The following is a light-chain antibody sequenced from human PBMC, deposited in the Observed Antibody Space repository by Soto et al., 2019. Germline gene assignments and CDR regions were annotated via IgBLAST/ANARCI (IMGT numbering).Light chain of an antibody. CDR2: EVR. CDR1: SSDVGGYNY. J-gene: IGLJ2*01. CDR3: SSDTSSSALVV. V-gene: IGLV2-14*01. Sequence: QSALTQPASVSGSPGQSITISCTGTSSDVGGYNYVSWYQQHPGKAPKLMIYEVRNRPSVVSNRSSGYKSGNTASLTISGHQAEDAADYYCSSDTSSSALVVFGGGTKLTVL.